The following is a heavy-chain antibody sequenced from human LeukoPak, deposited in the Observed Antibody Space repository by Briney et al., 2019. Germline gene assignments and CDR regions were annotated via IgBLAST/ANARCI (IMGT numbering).Heavy chain of an antibody. CDR3: ARDNSVGDNAWWFDP. CDR1: GYTFTSYY. V-gene: IGHV1-46*01. D-gene: IGHD1-26*01. J-gene: IGHJ5*02. Sequence: ASVKVSCKASGYTFTSYYMHWVRQAPGQGLEWMGLINPTGGSTGYAQKFQGRVTMTRDMSTSTDYMELSSLRSEGTAIYYSARDNSVGDNAWWFDPWGQGTLVTVSS. CDR2: INPTGGST.